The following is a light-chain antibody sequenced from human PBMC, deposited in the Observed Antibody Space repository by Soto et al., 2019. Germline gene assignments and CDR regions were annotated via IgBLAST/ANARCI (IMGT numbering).Light chain of an antibody. V-gene: IGKV2-28*01. CDR2: ECS. Sequence: EIVMTQAPLSLPVTPGEPASISCRSSQSLLHSDGYNHLDWYLQKPWQSPQLLICECSKLVTGVTDRFSGSGSGTDFTLKNSRVEADDVGIYHSMQALHPPPTFGGGTKVEIK. CDR1: QSLLHSDGYNH. J-gene: IGKJ4*01. CDR3: MQALHPPPT.